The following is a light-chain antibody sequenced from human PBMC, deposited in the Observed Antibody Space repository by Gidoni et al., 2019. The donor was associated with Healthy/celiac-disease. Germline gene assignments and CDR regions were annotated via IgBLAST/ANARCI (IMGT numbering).Light chain of an antibody. Sequence: DIQMSQSPPSLSASVGDRVTITCPASQSISSYLDWYQQKPGKAPKLLIYAASSLQSGVPSRFSGSGSGTDFTLTISSLQPEDFATYYCQQSYSTPWTFGQGTKVEIK. V-gene: IGKV1-39*01. CDR2: AAS. CDR3: QQSYSTPWT. J-gene: IGKJ1*01. CDR1: QSISSY.